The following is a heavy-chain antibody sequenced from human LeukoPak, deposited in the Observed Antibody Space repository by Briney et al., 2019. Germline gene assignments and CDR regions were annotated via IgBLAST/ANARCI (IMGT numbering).Heavy chain of an antibody. V-gene: IGHV3-30*04. D-gene: IGHD6-13*01. CDR1: GFTFSSYA. CDR2: VSSDASHK. Sequence: GGSLRLSCSVSGFTFSSYAVHWVRQAPGKGLEWVTLVSSDASHKDYAASVKGRFTISRDNSNNTLHLQMNSLRVEDTAVYYCARNAASSTWNGEYFFYYMDVAGKGTTVTVS. J-gene: IGHJ6*03. CDR3: ARNAASSTWNGEYFFYYMDV.